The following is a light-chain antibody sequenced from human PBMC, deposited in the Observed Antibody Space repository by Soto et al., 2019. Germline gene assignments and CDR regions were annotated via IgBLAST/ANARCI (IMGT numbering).Light chain of an antibody. CDR3: SSYSGSNNYV. Sequence: QSALTQPPSASGSPGQSVTISCTGTSSDVGGYNYVSWYQQHPGKAPKLMIYEVSKRPSGVPDRFSGSKSGNTASLTVSGLQDEEEDDYYCSSYSGSNNYVFGTGTKVTVL. V-gene: IGLV2-8*01. J-gene: IGLJ1*01. CDR2: EVS. CDR1: SSDVGGYNY.